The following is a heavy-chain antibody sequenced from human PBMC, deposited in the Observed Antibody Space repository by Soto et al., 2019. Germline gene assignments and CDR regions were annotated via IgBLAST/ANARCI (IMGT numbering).Heavy chain of an antibody. V-gene: IGHV1-8*01. D-gene: IGHD3-3*01. CDR3: ARGYFWSGYCYFDY. J-gene: IGHJ4*02. CDR2: MNPNSGNT. CDR1: GYTFTSYD. Sequence: ASVKVSCKASGYTFTSYDINWVRQATGQGLEWMGWMNPNSGNTGYAQKFQGRVTMTRNTSISTAYMELSSLRSEDTAVYYCARGYFWSGYCYFDYWGQGTLVTVSS.